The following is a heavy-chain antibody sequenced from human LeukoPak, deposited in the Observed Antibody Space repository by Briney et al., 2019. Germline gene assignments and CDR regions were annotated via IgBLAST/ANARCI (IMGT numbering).Heavy chain of an antibody. J-gene: IGHJ5*02. CDR2: IYYSGST. V-gene: IGHV4-59*01. Sequence: SETLCLTCTVSGGSISSYYWSWIRQPPGKGLEWIGYIYYSGSTNYNPSLKSRVTISVDTSKNQFSLKLSSVTAADTAVYYCAREGIRYGGNSRGWFDPWGQGTLVTVSS. CDR1: GGSISSYY. D-gene: IGHD4-23*01. CDR3: AREGIRYGGNSRGWFDP.